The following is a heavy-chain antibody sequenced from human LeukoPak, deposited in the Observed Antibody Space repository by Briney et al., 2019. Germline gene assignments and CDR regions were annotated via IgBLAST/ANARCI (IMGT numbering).Heavy chain of an antibody. CDR1: GFTVSSNY. CDR2: IYSGGST. J-gene: IGHJ6*02. CDR3: ARARSGYSSSWYYYYGMDV. Sequence: PGGSLRLSCAASGFTVSSNYMSWVRQAPGKGLEWVSVIYSGGSTYYADSVKGRFTISRDNSKNTLYLQMNSLRAEDTAVYYCARARSGYSSSWYYYYGMDVWGQGTTVTVSS. D-gene: IGHD6-13*01. V-gene: IGHV3-66*01.